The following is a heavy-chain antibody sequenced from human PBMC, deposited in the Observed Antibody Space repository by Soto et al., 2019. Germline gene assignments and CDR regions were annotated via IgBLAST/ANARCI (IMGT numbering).Heavy chain of an antibody. CDR3: ARDRVDILATMHEFDY. D-gene: IGHD5-12*01. J-gene: IGHJ4*02. CDR2: ISAYNGNT. Sequence: QVQLVQSGAEVKKPGASVKVSCKASGYTFTSYGISWVRQAPGQGLEWRGWISAYNGNTNYAQKLQGRVTMTTNTSTSTAYMDLRSLRSDDTAVYYCARDRVDILATMHEFDYWGQGTLVTVSS. V-gene: IGHV1-18*01. CDR1: GYTFTSYG.